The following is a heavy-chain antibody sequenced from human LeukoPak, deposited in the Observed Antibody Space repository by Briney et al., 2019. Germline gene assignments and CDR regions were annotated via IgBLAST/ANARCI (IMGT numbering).Heavy chain of an antibody. D-gene: IGHD6-13*01. J-gene: IGHJ4*02. CDR1: GGSISSSNYY. CDR3: ARHGRSSSSWYYFNY. V-gene: IGHV4-39*01. Sequence: SSETLSLTCTVSGGSISSSNYYWGWIRQPPGKGLEWIGSIYYSGITHYNPPLKSRVTVSVDTSKNQFSLRLTSVTAADTAVYYCARHGRSSSSWYYFNYWGQGILVTVSS. CDR2: IYYSGIT.